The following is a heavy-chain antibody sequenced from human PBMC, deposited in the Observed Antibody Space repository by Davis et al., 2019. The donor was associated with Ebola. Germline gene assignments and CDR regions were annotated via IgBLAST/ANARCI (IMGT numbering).Heavy chain of an antibody. J-gene: IGHJ4*02. V-gene: IGHV5-51*01. CDR1: EYSFTSYW. D-gene: IGHD6-13*01. CDR3: ARGTGYSSSWYDFGY. CDR2: IYPGDSDT. Sequence: GESLKISCKGSEYSFTSYWIAWVRQMPGKGLEWVGIIYPGDSDTRYSPSFQGQVTISADKSISTAYLQWSSLKASDTAMYYCARGTGYSSSWYDFGYWGQGTLVTVSS.